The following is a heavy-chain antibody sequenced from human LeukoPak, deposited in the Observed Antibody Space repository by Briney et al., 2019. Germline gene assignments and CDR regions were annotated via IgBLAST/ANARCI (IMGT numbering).Heavy chain of an antibody. Sequence: GGSLRLSCAASGFTFSSYAMSWVRQAPGKGLEWVSAISGSGGSTYYADSVKGRFTISRDNSKNTLYLQMNSLRAEDTAVYYCAKDRVPDYDFWSGYYSVGYYYYYMEVRGKGTTVSVSS. CDR2: ISGSGGST. D-gene: IGHD3-3*01. CDR3: AKDRVPDYDFWSGYYSVGYYYYYMEV. CDR1: GFTFSSYA. J-gene: IGHJ6*03. V-gene: IGHV3-23*01.